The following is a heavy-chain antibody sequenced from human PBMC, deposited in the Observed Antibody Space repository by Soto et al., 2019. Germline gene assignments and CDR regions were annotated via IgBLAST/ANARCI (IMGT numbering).Heavy chain of an antibody. V-gene: IGHV4-4*02. J-gene: IGHJ5*02. CDR2: IYHSGST. D-gene: IGHD2-8*01. Sequence: PSETLSLTCAVSSGSISSSNWWSWARQPPGKGLEWIGEIYHSGSTNYNPSLKSRVTISVDKSKNQFSLKLSSVTAADTAVYYCARVPYCTNGVCYRDWFDPWGQGTLVTVSS. CDR3: ARVPYCTNGVCYRDWFDP. CDR1: SGSISSSNW.